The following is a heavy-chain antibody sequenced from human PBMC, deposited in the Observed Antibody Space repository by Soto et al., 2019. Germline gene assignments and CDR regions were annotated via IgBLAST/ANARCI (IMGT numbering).Heavy chain of an antibody. CDR1: GYTFTGYY. CDR3: ARANGVDTAMVKGGYYYYGMDV. CDR2: INPNSGGT. J-gene: IGHJ6*02. Sequence: ASVKVSCKASGYTFTGYYMHWVRQAPGQGLEWMGWINPNSGGTNHAQKFQGWVTMTRDTSISTAYMELSRLRSDDTAVYYCARANGVDTAMVKGGYYYYGMDVWGQGTTVTVSS. D-gene: IGHD5-18*01. V-gene: IGHV1-2*04.